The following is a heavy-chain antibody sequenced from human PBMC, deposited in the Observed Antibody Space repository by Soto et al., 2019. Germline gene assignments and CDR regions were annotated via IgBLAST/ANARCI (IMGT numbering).Heavy chain of an antibody. CDR2: IYSSGRT. CDR3: ARDFEVNTALDYCYFDL. D-gene: IGHD4-17*01. J-gene: IGHJ2*01. CDR1: GGYTSGKY. V-gene: IGHV4-4*07. Sequence: QVHMQESGPGVVKASETLSLTCSLSGGYTSGKYWSWIRQSAGKGLEWIGRIYSSGRTQYNPSLWSRVSMSVAQNSFSLRLTSVTAAVTAIYFCARDFEVNTALDYCYFDLWGRGTQVSVSS.